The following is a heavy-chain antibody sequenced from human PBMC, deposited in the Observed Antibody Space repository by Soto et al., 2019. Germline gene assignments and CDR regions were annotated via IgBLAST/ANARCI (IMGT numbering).Heavy chain of an antibody. CDR1: GGTFSSYA. D-gene: IGHD3-3*01. Sequence: QVQLVQSGAEVKKPGSSVKVSCKASGGTFSSYAISWVRQAPGQGLERMGGIIPIFGTANYAQKFQGRVTITADESTSTAYMELSSLRSEDTAVYYCASQYYDFWKNYYYYGMDVWGQGTTVTVSS. CDR3: ASQYYDFWKNYYYYGMDV. J-gene: IGHJ6*02. V-gene: IGHV1-69*01. CDR2: IIPIFGTA.